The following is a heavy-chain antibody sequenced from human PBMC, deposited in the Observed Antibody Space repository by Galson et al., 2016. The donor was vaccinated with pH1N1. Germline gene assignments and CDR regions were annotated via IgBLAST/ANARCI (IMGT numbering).Heavy chain of an antibody. D-gene: IGHD3-10*02. CDR3: AKDVSGELIPSRIDL. Sequence: SLRLSCAVSGFTFRRYGLHWVRQAPGMGLEWLTFIRHDGSAKFYADSVKGRFSISRDNSKNVLYMEMNSLRPEDTAVYYCAKDVSGELIPSRIDLWGQGTLVT. CDR1: GFTFRRYG. J-gene: IGHJ5*02. CDR2: IRHDGSAK. V-gene: IGHV3-30*02.